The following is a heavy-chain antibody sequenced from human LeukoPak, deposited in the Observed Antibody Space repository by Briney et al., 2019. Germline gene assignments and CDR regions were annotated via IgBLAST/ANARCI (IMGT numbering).Heavy chain of an antibody. D-gene: IGHD5-12*01. CDR3: ARQMGVASRKNYFDS. CDR2: LYPRDSDT. CDR1: GYNFTRYW. V-gene: IGHV5-51*01. J-gene: IGHJ4*02. Sequence: GESLKISCQASGYNFTRYWIGWVRQMPGKGLGWMGLLYPRDSDTRYGPSFQGQVTFSADNSINTAYLQWSSLRASDTAIYYCARQMGVASRKNYFDSWGQGTLVTVSA.